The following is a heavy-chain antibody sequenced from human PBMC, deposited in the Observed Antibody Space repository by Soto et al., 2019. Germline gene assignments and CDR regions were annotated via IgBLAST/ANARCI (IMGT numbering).Heavy chain of an antibody. D-gene: IGHD6-6*01. CDR3: ARTRSFTLGFYYDGMDV. CDR1: GYSFASYW. Sequence: LGESLKISCQGSGYSFASYWIGWVRQMPGKDLEWMGIIYPGDSDTRCSPSFQGQVTISADKSLRTAYLQWTSLKASDTALYYCARTRSFTLGFYYDGMDVWGQGTTFTVSS. CDR2: IYPGDSDT. V-gene: IGHV5-51*01. J-gene: IGHJ6*02.